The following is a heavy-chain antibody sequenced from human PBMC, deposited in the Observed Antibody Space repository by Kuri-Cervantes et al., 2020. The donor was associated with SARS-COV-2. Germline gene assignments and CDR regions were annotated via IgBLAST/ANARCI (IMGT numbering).Heavy chain of an antibody. D-gene: IGHD3-3*02. CDR3: ARTAHHFWSGTIYGMDV. CDR1: GFTFSSYW. V-gene: IGHV3-7*03. CDR2: IKQDGSEK. J-gene: IGHJ6*02. Sequence: GESLKISCAASGFTFSSYWMSWVRQAPGKGLEWVANIKQDGSEKYYVDSVKGRFTISRDNAKNSLYLQMNSLRAEDTAVYYCARTAHHFWSGTIYGMDVWGQGTRVTVSS.